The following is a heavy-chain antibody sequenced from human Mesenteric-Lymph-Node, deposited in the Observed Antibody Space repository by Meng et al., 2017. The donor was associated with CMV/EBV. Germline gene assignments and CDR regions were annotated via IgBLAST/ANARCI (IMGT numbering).Heavy chain of an antibody. CDR3: ARDPTTSGAAPPIWFDP. D-gene: IGHD1-26*01. V-gene: IGHV1-69*01. CDR2: IIPIFGTA. Sequence: GGIFSSYAISWVRQAPGQGLEWMGGIIPIFGTANYAQKFQGRVTITADESTSTAYMELSSLRSEDTAVYYCARDPTTSGAAPPIWFDPWGQGTLVTVS. J-gene: IGHJ5*02. CDR1: GGIFSSYA.